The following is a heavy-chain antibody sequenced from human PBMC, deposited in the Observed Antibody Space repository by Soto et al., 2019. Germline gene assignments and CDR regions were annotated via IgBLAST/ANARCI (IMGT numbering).Heavy chain of an antibody. J-gene: IGHJ4*02. V-gene: IGHV3-66*01. CDR2: ISLAGDT. D-gene: IGHD3-10*01. CDR3: ARDPPGSGSYTYDY. Sequence: GGSLRLSCAASGITVSNNYMSWFRQAPGKGLEWVSAISLAGDTYYADSVKGRFTISRDNSKNTLYFQMNSLRAEDTAVYYCARDPPGSGSYTYDYWGQGTLVTVSS. CDR1: GITVSNNY.